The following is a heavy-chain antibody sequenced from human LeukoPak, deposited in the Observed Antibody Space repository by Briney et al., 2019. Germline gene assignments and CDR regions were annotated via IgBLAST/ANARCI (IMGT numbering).Heavy chain of an antibody. V-gene: IGHV3-74*01. CDR1: GFRFSEYW. CDR3: TRGGYSGSSYRFS. CDR2: ISKDGSDV. Sequence: GGSLRLSCAAPGFRFSEYWMHWVRQAPGKGPEWLSRISKDGSDVVYADSAKGRFTASRDNAKNTVYLQVTNLRHEDTAVYFCTRGGYSGSSYRFSWGQGTLATVAS. J-gene: IGHJ4*02. D-gene: IGHD6-25*01.